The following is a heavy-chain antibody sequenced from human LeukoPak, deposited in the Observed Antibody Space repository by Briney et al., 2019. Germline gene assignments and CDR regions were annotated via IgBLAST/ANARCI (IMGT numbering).Heavy chain of an antibody. D-gene: IGHD4-11*01. CDR1: GYTFTGYY. V-gene: IGHV1-2*02. J-gene: IGHJ6*02. CDR3: ARNEGYSKAYYHYGMDV. Sequence: ASVKVSCKTSGYTFTGYYMPWVRQAPGQGLEWMGWIKPNSRGTKYAQKFQDRVTMTRDTSLSTAYMELRSLRSDETAVYYCARNEGYSKAYYHYGMDVWGQGTTVTVSS. CDR2: IKPNSRGT.